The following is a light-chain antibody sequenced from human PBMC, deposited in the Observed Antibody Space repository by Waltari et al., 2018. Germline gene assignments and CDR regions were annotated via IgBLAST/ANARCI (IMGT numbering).Light chain of an antibody. Sequence: TVVTQAPSLSVSPGGTVTLTCGLSPGSVSTNNYPSWYQQTPGQAPRMVIYSTNSRPSRVPDRLSGSVLGNKAALTITGAQADDESDYYCSLYMGSEIDVFGSGTKLTVL. CDR3: SLYMGSEIDV. CDR2: STN. CDR1: PGSVSTNNY. V-gene: IGLV8-61*01. J-gene: IGLJ6*01.